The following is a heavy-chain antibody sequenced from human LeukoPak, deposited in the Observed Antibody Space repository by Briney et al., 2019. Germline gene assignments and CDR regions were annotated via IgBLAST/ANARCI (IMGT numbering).Heavy chain of an antibody. J-gene: IGHJ5*02. V-gene: IGHV4-59*01. D-gene: IGHD1-7*01. CDR3: AKGQRPSGSITGTTFRFDP. CDR1: GASISSFY. Sequence: PSETLSLTCTVSGASISSFYWSWIRQPPGKGLEWVGHIYYSGSTDYNPSLKSRGTISLDMSKNQFSLNLSSVTTADTAVYYCAKGQRPSGSITGTTFRFDPWGQGTLVTVSS. CDR2: IYYSGST.